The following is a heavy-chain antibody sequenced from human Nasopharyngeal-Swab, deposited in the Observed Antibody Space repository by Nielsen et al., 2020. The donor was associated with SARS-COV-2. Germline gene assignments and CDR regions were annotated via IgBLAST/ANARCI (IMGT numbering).Heavy chain of an antibody. D-gene: IGHD5-18*01. CDR2: IRSKANSYTT. CDR1: GFTFSGSA. CDR3: TRRAMVSRYYYSYGMDV. V-gene: IGHV3-73*01. Sequence: GGSMRLSCAASGFTFSGSALHWVRQAYGKGLEWVGRIRSKANSYTTAYAASVKGRFTISRDDSKYTAYLQMNSLKTEDTAVYYCTRRAMVSRYYYSYGMDVWGQGTTVTVSS. J-gene: IGHJ6*02.